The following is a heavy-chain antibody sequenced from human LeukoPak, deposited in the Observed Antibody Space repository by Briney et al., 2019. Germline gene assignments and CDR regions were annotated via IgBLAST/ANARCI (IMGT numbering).Heavy chain of an antibody. J-gene: IGHJ6*02. V-gene: IGHV7-4-1*02. CDR3: AMEVDTARKYYYYYGMDV. CDR1: GYTFTSYA. D-gene: IGHD5-18*01. CDR2: INTNTGNP. Sequence: ASVKVSCKASGYTFTSYAMNWVRQTPGQGLEWMGWINTNTGNPTYAHGFTGRFVFSLDTSVSTAYLQISSLKAEDTAVYYCAMEVDTARKYYYYYGMDVWGQGTTVTVSS.